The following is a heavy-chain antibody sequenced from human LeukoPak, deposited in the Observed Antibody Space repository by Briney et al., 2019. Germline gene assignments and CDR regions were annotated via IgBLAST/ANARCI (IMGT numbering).Heavy chain of an antibody. V-gene: IGHV4-4*07. Sequence: PSETLSLTCTVSGGSISSYYWSWIRQPAGKGLEWIGRIYTSGSTNYNPSLKSRVTMSVDTSKNQFSLKLSSVTAADTAVYYCARGETGLGNSGTKSTYYYYYYMDVWGKGTTVTISS. CDR3: ARGETGLGNSGTKSTYYYYYYMDV. J-gene: IGHJ6*03. D-gene: IGHD3-10*01. CDR2: IYTSGST. CDR1: GGSISSYY.